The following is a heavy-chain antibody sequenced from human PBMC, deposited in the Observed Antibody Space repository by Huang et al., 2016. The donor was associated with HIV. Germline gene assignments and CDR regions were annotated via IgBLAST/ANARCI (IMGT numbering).Heavy chain of an antibody. CDR3: AREKAADSAWYGVYYFDY. D-gene: IGHD6-19*01. CDR1: GWSCRGYY. Sequence: QVQLRHWGAGLVRPSETPSLTCAVSGWSCRGYYWTWIRQSPGKGLEWIVEINHIGKTNYHPSLKSRVKTSKDTAKHQFSLQLTSVSATDTGVDYCAREKAADSAWYGVYYFDYWGEGALVTVTS. J-gene: IGHJ4*02. V-gene: IGHV4-34*01. CDR2: INHIGKT.